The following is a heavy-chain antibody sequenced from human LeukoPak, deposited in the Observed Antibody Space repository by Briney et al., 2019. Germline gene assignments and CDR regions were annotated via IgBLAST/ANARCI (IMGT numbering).Heavy chain of an antibody. V-gene: IGHV3-23*01. Sequence: PGGSLRLSCAASGFTFSSYAMSWVRQAPGKGLEWVSAISGSGGSTYYADSVKGRFTISRDNSKNTLYLQMNSLRAEDTAVYYCAANPYYDFWSGYRDFDYWGQGTLVIVSS. D-gene: IGHD3-3*01. CDR2: ISGSGGST. CDR1: GFTFSSYA. J-gene: IGHJ4*02. CDR3: AANPYYDFWSGYRDFDY.